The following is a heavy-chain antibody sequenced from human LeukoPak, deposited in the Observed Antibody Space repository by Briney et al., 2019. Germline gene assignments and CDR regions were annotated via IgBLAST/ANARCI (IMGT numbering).Heavy chain of an antibody. V-gene: IGHV4-38-2*01. CDR3: ARAPRDSSSSNYMRRFDY. CDR2: IYHSGST. J-gene: IGHJ4*02. D-gene: IGHD3-22*01. CDR1: GYSISSDNY. Sequence: PSETLSLTCAVSGYSISSDNYWVWIRQPPGQGLEWTGGIYHSGSTYYNPSLNSRVTMSVDTSKNQFSLKLSSVTAADTAVYYCARAPRDSSSSNYMRRFDYWGQGTLVTVSS.